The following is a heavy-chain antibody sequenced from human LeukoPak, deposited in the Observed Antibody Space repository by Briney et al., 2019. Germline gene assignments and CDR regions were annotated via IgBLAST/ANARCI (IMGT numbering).Heavy chain of an antibody. CDR1: GFTFSSYE. V-gene: IGHV3-48*03. CDR2: ISSSGSTI. Sequence: PGGSLRLSCAASGFTFSSYEMNWVRQAPGKGLEWVSYISSSGSTIYYADSVKGRFTISRDNAKNSLYLQMNSLRAEDMALYYCAKAYCSSTSCRPNEWGQGTLVTVSS. D-gene: IGHD2-2*01. CDR3: AKAYCSSTSCRPNE. J-gene: IGHJ4*02.